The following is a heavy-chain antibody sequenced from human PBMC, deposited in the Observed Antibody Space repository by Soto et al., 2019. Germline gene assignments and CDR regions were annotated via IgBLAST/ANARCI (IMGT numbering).Heavy chain of an antibody. D-gene: IGHD3-22*01. Sequence: QVYLEQSGAEVKKPGASVKVTCKASGYTFWNFGISWVRQAPGQGLEWMGWISPYNDNTHSSQKFQDRVTLTTGTPTSTAYMELRSRRSEESAVYCCARLPTSGYPTNYYYGLDFWGQGTTVTFSS. CDR3: ARLPTSGYPTNYYYGLDF. CDR1: GYTFWNFG. J-gene: IGHJ6*02. CDR2: ISPYNDNT. V-gene: IGHV1-18*01.